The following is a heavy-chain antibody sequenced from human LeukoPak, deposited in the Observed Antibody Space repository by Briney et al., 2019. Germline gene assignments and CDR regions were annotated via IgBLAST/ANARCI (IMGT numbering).Heavy chain of an antibody. V-gene: IGHV3-23*01. Sequence: PGGSLRLSCAASGFTFSSYAMSWVRQAPGKGLEWVSAISGSGGSTYYADSVKGRFTISRDNSKNTLYLQMNSLRAEDTAVYYCAKDRGAYYDSSVFDYWGQGTLVTVFS. D-gene: IGHD3-22*01. CDR1: GFTFSSYA. CDR3: AKDRGAYYDSSVFDY. CDR2: ISGSGGST. J-gene: IGHJ4*02.